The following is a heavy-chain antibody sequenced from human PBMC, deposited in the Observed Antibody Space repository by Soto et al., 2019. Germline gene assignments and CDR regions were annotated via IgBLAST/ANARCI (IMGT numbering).Heavy chain of an antibody. Sequence: EVQLVESGGGWVQPGRSLRLSCAASGFTFDDYAMHWVRQAPGKGLEWVSGISWNSGSIGYADSVKGRFTISRDNAKXXXXXXXXXXXXXXXXXXXXXXXXXXXXWGGMDVWGQGTTVTVSS. D-gene: IGHD3-16*01. CDR2: ISWNSGSI. CDR1: GFTFDDYA. J-gene: IGHJ6*02. V-gene: IGHV3-9*01. CDR3: XXXXXXXXWGGMDV.